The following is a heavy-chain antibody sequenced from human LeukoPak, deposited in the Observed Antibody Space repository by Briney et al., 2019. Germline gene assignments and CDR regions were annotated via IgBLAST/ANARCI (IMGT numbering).Heavy chain of an antibody. Sequence: ASVKVSCKASGYTFTGYYMHWVRQAPGQGLEWMGWINPNSGGTNYAQKFQGRVTMTRDTSISTAYMELSRLRSDDTAVYYCSCWNDGDYYYGMDVWGQGTTVTVSS. CDR1: GYTFTGYY. CDR2: INPNSGGT. J-gene: IGHJ6*02. CDR3: SCWNDGDYYYGMDV. D-gene: IGHD1-1*01. V-gene: IGHV1-2*02.